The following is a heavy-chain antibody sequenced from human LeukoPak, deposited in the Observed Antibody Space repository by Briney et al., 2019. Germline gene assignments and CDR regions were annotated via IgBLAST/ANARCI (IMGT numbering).Heavy chain of an antibody. Sequence: SETLSLTCTVSGGSISSSSYYWGWIRQPPGKGLEWIGSIYYSGSTYYNPSLKSRVTISVDTSKNQFSLKLSSVTAADTAAYYCARQGVDSVSYWGQGTLVTVSS. CDR2: IYYSGST. CDR1: GGSISSSSYY. V-gene: IGHV4-39*01. CDR3: ARQGVDSVSY. J-gene: IGHJ4*02. D-gene: IGHD5/OR15-5a*01.